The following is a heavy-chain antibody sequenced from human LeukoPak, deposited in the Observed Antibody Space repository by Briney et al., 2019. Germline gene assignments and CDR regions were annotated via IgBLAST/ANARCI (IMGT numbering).Heavy chain of an antibody. CDR3: ARDRGTRGTTPLLEVDY. CDR2: IWYDGSNK. D-gene: IGHD1-7*01. CDR1: GFTFSSYG. J-gene: IGHJ4*02. V-gene: IGHV3-33*01. Sequence: QSWGSLRLSCAASGFTFSSYGMHWVRQAPGKGLEWVAVIWYDGSNKYYADSVKGRFTISRDNSKNTLYLQMNSLRAEDTAVYYCARDRGTRGTTPLLEVDYWGQGTLVTVSS.